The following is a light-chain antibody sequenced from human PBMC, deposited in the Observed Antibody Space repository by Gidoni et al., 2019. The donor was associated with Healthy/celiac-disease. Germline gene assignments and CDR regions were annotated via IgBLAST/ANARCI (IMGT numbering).Light chain of an antibody. CDR2: AAS. J-gene: IGKJ4*01. CDR3: QQSYSTKLT. V-gene: IGKV1-39*01. Sequence: DIKMSHSPSSLSASVGDRVTITCRASQRISSYLNWYQQKPGKAPKLLIYAASSLQSGVPSRFSGSGSGTEFTLTISSLQPEDFATYYCQQSYSTKLTFGGGTKVEIK. CDR1: QRISSY.